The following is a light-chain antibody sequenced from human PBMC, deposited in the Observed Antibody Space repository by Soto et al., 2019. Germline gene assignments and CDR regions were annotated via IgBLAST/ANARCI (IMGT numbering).Light chain of an antibody. CDR1: TGTVTSGHY. J-gene: IGLJ2*01. CDR3: FLTYSGARV. Sequence: QAVVTQEPSLTVSPGGTVTLTCGSSTGTVTSGHYPYWFQQKPGQAPRTLIYDTSNKHSWTPARFSGSLLWGKAALTLSGAQPEDEADYYCFLTYSGARVFGGGTKLTVL. CDR2: DTS. V-gene: IGLV7-46*01.